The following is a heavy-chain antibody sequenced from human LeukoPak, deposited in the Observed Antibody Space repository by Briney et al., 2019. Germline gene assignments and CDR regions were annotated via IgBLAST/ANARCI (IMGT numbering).Heavy chain of an antibody. J-gene: IGHJ5*02. CDR3: ARIAGVPLINWFDP. CDR2: INWNGGST. Sequence: PGGSLRLSCAASGFTFDDYGMSWVRQAPGKGLEWVSGINWNGGSTGYADSVKGRFTISRDNAKNSLYLQMNSLRAEDTAVYYCARIAGVPLINWFDPWGQGTLVTVSS. CDR1: GFTFDDYG. D-gene: IGHD3-10*01. V-gene: IGHV3-20*04.